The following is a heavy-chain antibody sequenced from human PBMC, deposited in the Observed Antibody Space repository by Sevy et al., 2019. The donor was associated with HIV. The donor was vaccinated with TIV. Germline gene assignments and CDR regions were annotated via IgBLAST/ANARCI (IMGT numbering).Heavy chain of an antibody. V-gene: IGHV3-30*18. Sequence: GGSLRLSCAASGFTFSSYGMHWVRQAPGKGLEWVAVISYDGSNKYYADSVKGRFTISRDNSKNTLYLQMNSLRAEDTAVYYCAKDLGWFDPWGQGTLVTVSS. CDR1: GFTFSSYG. J-gene: IGHJ5*02. D-gene: IGHD3-10*01. CDR2: ISYDGSNK. CDR3: AKDLGWFDP.